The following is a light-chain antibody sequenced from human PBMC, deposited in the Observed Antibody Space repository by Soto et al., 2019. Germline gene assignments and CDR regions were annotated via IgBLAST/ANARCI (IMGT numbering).Light chain of an antibody. Sequence: DIQLTQSPSTLSASVGDRVTITCLASQSISSWLAWYQQKPGKAPKLLIYDASSLESGIPSRFSGSGSGTEFTLTISSLQPDDFATYYCQQYNSDSSTFGQGTRLEIK. CDR3: QQYNSDSST. CDR2: DAS. CDR1: QSISSW. V-gene: IGKV1-5*01. J-gene: IGKJ5*01.